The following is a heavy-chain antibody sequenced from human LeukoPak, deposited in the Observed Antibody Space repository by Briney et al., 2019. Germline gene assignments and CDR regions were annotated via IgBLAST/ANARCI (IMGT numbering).Heavy chain of an antibody. Sequence: PSETLSLTCTVSGGSVSSNNDYWSWIRQSPGKGLEWIGYIYYSGTTNYNPSLKSRVTISVDTSENQFSLKLSSVTAADTAVYFCARTRPKYSSSWYADYFDYWGQGTLVTVSS. V-gene: IGHV4-61*01. CDR2: IYYSGTT. J-gene: IGHJ4*02. CDR1: GGSVSSNNDY. CDR3: ARTRPKYSSSWYADYFDY. D-gene: IGHD6-13*01.